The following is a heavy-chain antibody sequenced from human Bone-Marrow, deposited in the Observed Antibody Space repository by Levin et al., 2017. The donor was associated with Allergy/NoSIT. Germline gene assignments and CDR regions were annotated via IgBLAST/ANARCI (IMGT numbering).Heavy chain of an antibody. CDR3: ARENHDSSGYYLHFDH. J-gene: IGHJ4*02. Sequence: ASVKVSCKASGYTFSSFVISWVRQAPGQGLEWMGWVSPYNGKTKYVEKFQGRVTMTTDRSTSTAYMELKILRSDDTAVEYCARENHDSSGYYLHFDHWGQGTLVTVSS. CDR2: VSPYNGKT. V-gene: IGHV1-18*01. D-gene: IGHD3-22*01. CDR1: GYTFSSFV.